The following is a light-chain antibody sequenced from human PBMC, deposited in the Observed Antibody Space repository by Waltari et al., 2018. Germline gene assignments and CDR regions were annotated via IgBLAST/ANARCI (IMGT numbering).Light chain of an antibody. CDR1: SSGVGHNYF. CDR3: CSYATYSPVL. J-gene: IGLJ2*01. CDR2: EGS. V-gene: IGLV2-23*01. Sequence: QSALTQPASVSGSPGQSITISCTGTSSGVGHNYFVSWYQHLPGKAPKLIIYEGSKRPSGISNRFSGFRAGNVASLTISGLQAEDEADYYCCSYATYSPVLLGGGTKLTVL.